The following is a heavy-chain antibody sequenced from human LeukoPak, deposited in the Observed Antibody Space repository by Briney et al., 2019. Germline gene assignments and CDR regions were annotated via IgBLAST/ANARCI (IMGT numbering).Heavy chain of an antibody. CDR1: GYTFTSYD. J-gene: IGHJ4*02. CDR3: ARGPRGSSSSHFDY. CDR2: MNPNSGNT. V-gene: IGHV1-8*01. D-gene: IGHD6-6*01. Sequence: ASVKVSCKASGYTFTSYDINWVRQATGQGLEWMGWMNPNSGNTGYAQKFQGRVTMTRNTSIGTAYMELSSLRSEDTAVYYCARGPRGSSSSHFDYWGQGTLVTVSS.